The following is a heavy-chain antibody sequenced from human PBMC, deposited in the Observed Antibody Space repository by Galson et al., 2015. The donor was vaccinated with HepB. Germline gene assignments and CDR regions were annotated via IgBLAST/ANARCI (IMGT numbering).Heavy chain of an antibody. Sequence: CAISGDSVSSNSAAWNWIWQSPSRGLEWLGRTYYRSRWYNDYAVSVKSRITINPDTSQNQFSLQLNSVTPEDTAVYYCARDGSVVLDYWGQGTLVTVSS. CDR3: ARDGSVVLDY. D-gene: IGHD2-21*01. CDR1: GDSVSSNSAA. CDR2: TYYRSRWYN. J-gene: IGHJ4*02. V-gene: IGHV6-1*01.